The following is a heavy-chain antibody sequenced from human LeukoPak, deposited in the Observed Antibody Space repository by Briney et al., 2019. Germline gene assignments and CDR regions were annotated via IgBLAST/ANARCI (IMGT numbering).Heavy chain of an antibody. Sequence: SETLSLTCTVSGGSVSSYYWSWIRQPPGKGLEWIGYIHYSGSTNYNPSLKSRVTISVDTSKNQFSLKLSSVTAADTAVYYCARDTLLGSEYYYYMDVWGKGTTVTVSS. J-gene: IGHJ6*03. V-gene: IGHV4-59*02. D-gene: IGHD3-22*01. CDR2: IHYSGST. CDR1: GGSVSSYY. CDR3: ARDTLLGSEYYYYMDV.